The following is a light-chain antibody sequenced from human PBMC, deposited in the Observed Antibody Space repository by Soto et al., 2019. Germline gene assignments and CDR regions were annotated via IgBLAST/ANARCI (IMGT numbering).Light chain of an antibody. J-gene: IGLJ3*02. V-gene: IGLV2-14*03. CDR3: SSYTSSSTRV. CDR2: DVS. CDR1: SSDVGGYNY. Sequence: QSALAQPASVSGSPGQSITISCTGSSSDVGGYNYVSWYQQHPGKAPKLIISDVSNRPSGVSNRFSGSKSGNTASLTISGLQAEDEADYYCSSYTSSSTRVFGGGTQLTVL.